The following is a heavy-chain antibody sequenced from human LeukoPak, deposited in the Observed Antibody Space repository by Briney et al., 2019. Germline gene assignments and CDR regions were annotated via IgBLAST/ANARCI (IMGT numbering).Heavy chain of an antibody. CDR3: ARGGTTVTPGLLWFDP. D-gene: IGHD4-17*01. J-gene: IGHJ5*02. CDR2: INHSGST. CDR1: GGSFSGYY. Sequence: SETLSLTCAVYGGSFSGYYWSWIRQPPGKGLEWIGEINHSGSTNYNSSLKSRVTISVDTSKNQFSLKLSSVTAADTAVYYCARGGTTVTPGLLWFDPWGQGTLVTVSS. V-gene: IGHV4-34*01.